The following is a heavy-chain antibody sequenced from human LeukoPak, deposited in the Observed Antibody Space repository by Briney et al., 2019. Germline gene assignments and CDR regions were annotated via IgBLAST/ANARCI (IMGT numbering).Heavy chain of an antibody. J-gene: IGHJ4*02. CDR1: GFTVSSNY. V-gene: IGHV3-53*01. D-gene: IGHD1-26*01. CDR2: IYSGGST. CDR3: AKEEEYSGSLFDY. Sequence: GGSLRLSCAASGFTVSSNYMSWVRQAPGKGLEWVSVIYSGGSTYYADSVKGRFTISRDNSKNTLYLQMNSLRAEDTAVYYCAKEEEYSGSLFDYWGQGTLVTVSS.